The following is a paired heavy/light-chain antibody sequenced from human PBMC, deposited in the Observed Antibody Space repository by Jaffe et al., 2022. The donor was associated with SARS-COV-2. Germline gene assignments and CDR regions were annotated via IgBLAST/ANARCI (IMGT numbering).Light chain of an antibody. CDR2: RNN. CDR1: SSNIGSNY. J-gene: IGLJ3*02. V-gene: IGLV1-47*01. CDR3: AAWDDSLSGQV. Sequence: QSVLTQPPSASGTPGQRVTISCSGSSSNIGSNYVYWYQQLPGTAPKLLIYRNNQRPSGVPDRFSGSKSGTSASLAISGLRSEDEADYYCAAWDDSLSGQVFGGGTKLTVL.
Heavy chain of an antibody. Sequence: QVQLVQSGAEVKKPGASVKVSCKASGYTFTSYGISWVRQAPGQGLEWMGWISAYNGNTNYAQKLQGRVTMTTDTSTSTAYMELRSLRSDDTAVYYCARWGAIPRTLSYYYYGMDVWGQGTTVTVSS. V-gene: IGHV1-18*01. CDR1: GYTFTSYG. D-gene: IGHD2-21*01. CDR3: ARWGAIPRTLSYYYYGMDV. J-gene: IGHJ6*02. CDR2: ISAYNGNT.